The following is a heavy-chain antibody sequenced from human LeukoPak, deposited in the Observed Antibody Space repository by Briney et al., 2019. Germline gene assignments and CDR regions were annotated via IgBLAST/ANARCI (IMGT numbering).Heavy chain of an antibody. V-gene: IGHV4-59*01. Sequence: SETLSLTCTVSGGSISRYYWSWVRQPPGTGLEWIGYVFDTDTTSYNPSLKSRVTISVDTSKNQFSLRLRSVTAADAAVYYCARERRDGYKFYYDYYMDVWGNGTTVTISS. CDR1: GGSISRYY. J-gene: IGHJ6*03. CDR2: VFDTDTT. D-gene: IGHD5-24*01. CDR3: ARERRDGYKFYYDYYMDV.